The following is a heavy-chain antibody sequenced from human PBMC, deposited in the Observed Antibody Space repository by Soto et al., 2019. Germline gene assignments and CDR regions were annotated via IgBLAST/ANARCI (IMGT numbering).Heavy chain of an antibody. Sequence: GGSLRLSPASSGFTFDDSAMHWARQVPGKGLEWVSGVRWKSASIGCADSVEGRFTTSGDNPKNSLYLEMNSLRTEDRALYYCARDRSPPHYGMDVWGQGTTVTVSS. D-gene: IGHD1-26*01. CDR1: GFTFDDSA. J-gene: IGHJ6*02. CDR3: ARDRSPPHYGMDV. CDR2: VRWKSASI. V-gene: IGHV3-9*01.